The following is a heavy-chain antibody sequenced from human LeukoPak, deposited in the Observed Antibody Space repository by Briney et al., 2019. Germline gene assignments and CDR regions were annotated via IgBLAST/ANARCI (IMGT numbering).Heavy chain of an antibody. CDR1: GFSFRTYS. CDR2: IGNSGHTL. D-gene: IGHD6-13*01. J-gene: IGHJ4*02. Sequence: GGSLRLSCVVSGFSFRTYSMNWVRQAPGKGLEWVSSIGNSGHTLYYADSVKGRFTISRDNAKNSLYLQMNSLRAEDTAVYYCARGTTGYSSSSIGHWGQGTLVTVSS. V-gene: IGHV3-21*06. CDR3: ARGTTGYSSSSIGH.